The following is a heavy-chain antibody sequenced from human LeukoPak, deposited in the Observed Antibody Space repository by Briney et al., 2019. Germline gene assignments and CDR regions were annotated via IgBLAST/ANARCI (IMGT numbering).Heavy chain of an antibody. CDR1: GGTFSSYA. V-gene: IGHV1-69*04. Sequence: SVKVSCKASGGTFSSYAISWVRQAPGQGLEWMGRIIPILGIANYAQKFQGRVTITADNSTSTAYMELSSLRSEDTAVYYCARWGGRVYYDSRFDYWGQGTLVTVSS. J-gene: IGHJ4*02. D-gene: IGHD3-22*01. CDR3: ARWGGRVYYDSRFDY. CDR2: IIPILGIA.